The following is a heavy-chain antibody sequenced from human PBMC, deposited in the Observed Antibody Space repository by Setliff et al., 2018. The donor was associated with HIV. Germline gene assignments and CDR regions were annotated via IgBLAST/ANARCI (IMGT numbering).Heavy chain of an antibody. CDR3: ARDLYSSGWYGLYYYGMDV. J-gene: IGHJ6*02. Sequence: SETLSLTCTVSGGSISSSSYYWGWIRQPPGKGLEWIGSIYYSGSTYYNPSLKSRVTISVDTSKNQFSLKLSSVTAADTAMYYCARDLYSSGWYGLYYYGMDVWGQGTTVTVSS. CDR1: GGSISSSSYY. CDR2: IYYSGST. D-gene: IGHD6-19*01. V-gene: IGHV4-39*07.